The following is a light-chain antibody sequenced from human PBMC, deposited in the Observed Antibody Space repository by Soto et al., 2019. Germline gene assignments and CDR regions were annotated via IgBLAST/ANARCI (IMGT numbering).Light chain of an antibody. CDR3: CSSVGSYTSYV. J-gene: IGLJ1*01. CDR1: SSDVGGYNF. CDR2: DVT. V-gene: IGLV2-11*01. Sequence: QSALTQPRSVSGSPGQSVTISCTGTSSDVGGYNFVSWYQQHPGKAPKFMIYDVTKRPSGVPDRFSGSKSGNTASLTISGLQADDEADYYCCSSVGSYTSYVFGTGTKLTVL.